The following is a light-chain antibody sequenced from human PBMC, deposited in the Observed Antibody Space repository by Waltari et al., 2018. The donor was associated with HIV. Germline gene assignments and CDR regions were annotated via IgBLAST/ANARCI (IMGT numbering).Light chain of an antibody. CDR2: RAS. CDR1: QKSDRG. CDR3: QQYNSYPRT. V-gene: IGKV1-5*03. J-gene: IGKJ1*01. Sequence: DIQMTQVPSTLAASVGDRGTNACRARQKSDRGLAWYQQKPGQAPRLLMYRASTLQIGVPYRFSGSGSGTEFTLTISSLQPDDFATYYCQQYNSYPRTFGQGTKVEIK.